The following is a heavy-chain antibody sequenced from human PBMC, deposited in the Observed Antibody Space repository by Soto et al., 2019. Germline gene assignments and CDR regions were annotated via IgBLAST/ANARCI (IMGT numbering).Heavy chain of an antibody. V-gene: IGHV1-69*13. D-gene: IGHD4-17*01. CDR1: GGALSSYA. CDR2: IIPIFGST. Sequence: GAPAKVSCEASGGALSSYAISWVRQATGQGLEWMGGIIPIFGSTNYAQKFQGRVTLTADESTSTAYMELSSLRSEDTAVYYCARASTVTTVVTLYFFAYRGQGTLVTVSS. J-gene: IGHJ4*02. CDR3: ARASTVTTVVTLYFFAY.